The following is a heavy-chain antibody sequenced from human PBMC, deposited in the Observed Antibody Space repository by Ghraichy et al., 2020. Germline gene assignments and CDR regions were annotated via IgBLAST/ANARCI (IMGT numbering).Heavy chain of an antibody. J-gene: IGHJ4*02. CDR1: GGSISSGGYY. CDR2: IYYSGST. V-gene: IGHV4-31*03. Sequence: SETLSLTCTVSGGSISSGGYYWSWIRQHPGKGLEWIGYIYYSGSTYYNPSLKSRVTISVDTSKNQFSLKLSSVTAADTAVYYCARVYIELGIDYWGQGTLVTVSS. CDR3: ARVYIELGIDY. D-gene: IGHD7-27*01.